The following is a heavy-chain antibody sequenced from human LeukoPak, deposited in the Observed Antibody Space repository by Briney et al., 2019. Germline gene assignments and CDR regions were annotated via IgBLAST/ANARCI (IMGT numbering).Heavy chain of an antibody. CDR1: GFTVSSNY. Sequence: PGGSLRLSCAASGFTVSSNYMSWVRQAPGKGLEWVSVIYSGGTTSYADSVKGRFTISRDNSKNTLFLQLNSLRAEDTAVYYCARVSSYGSGSYYHYYFDYWGQGPLVTVSS. CDR2: IYSGGTT. V-gene: IGHV3-53*01. D-gene: IGHD3-10*01. J-gene: IGHJ4*02. CDR3: ARVSSYGSGSYYHYYFDY.